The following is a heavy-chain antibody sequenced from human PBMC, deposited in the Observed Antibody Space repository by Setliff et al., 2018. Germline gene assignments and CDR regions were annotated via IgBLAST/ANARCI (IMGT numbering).Heavy chain of an antibody. Sequence: ASVKVSCKASGYAFFGYFMNWVRQAPGQGLEWIGWINPDNGDTHYAEKFQGRVTMTRDTSISTAYMELSSLRSDDTAIYYCASAVWEFLYWGQGALVTVSS. D-gene: IGHD1-26*01. V-gene: IGHV1-2*02. CDR3: ASAVWEFLY. CDR1: GYAFFGYF. J-gene: IGHJ4*01. CDR2: INPDNGDT.